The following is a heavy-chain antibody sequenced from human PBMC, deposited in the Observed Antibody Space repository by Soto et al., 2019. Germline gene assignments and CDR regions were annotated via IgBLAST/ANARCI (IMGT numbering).Heavy chain of an antibody. Sequence: GGSLRLSCAASGFTFNSYAMSWVRQAPGKGLEWVSAISGSGGSTSYADSVKGRFTISRDNSKNTLYLQMNSLRAEDTAVSYCAKDSTIFGVVYAFDIWGQGTMVTVSS. D-gene: IGHD3-3*01. J-gene: IGHJ3*02. CDR2: ISGSGGST. CDR3: AKDSTIFGVVYAFDI. V-gene: IGHV3-23*01. CDR1: GFTFNSYA.